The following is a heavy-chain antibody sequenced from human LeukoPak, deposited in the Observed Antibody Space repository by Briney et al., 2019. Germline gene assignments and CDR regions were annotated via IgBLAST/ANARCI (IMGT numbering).Heavy chain of an antibody. J-gene: IGHJ6*03. CDR1: GFTFSRYG. CDR3: AKSFLELEAYDYYMDV. CDR2: IWYDESNS. V-gene: IGHV3-33*06. Sequence: PGGSLRLSCAASGFTFSRYGMHWVRQAPGKGLGWVAVIWYDESNSYYADSVKGRFTISRDNFKKTLYLQMNSLRAEDTAVYYCAKSFLELEAYDYYMDVWGKGTTVTVSS. D-gene: IGHD1-7*01.